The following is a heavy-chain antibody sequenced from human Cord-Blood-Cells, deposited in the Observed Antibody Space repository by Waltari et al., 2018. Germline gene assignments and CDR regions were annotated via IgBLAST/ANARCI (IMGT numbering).Heavy chain of an antibody. Sequence: QVQLVQSGAEVKKPGASVKCSCKVSGYTPPELSMHWVRQPPGEGLEWMGGFDPEDGETIYAQKFQGRVTMTEDTSTDTAYMELSSLRSEDTAVYYCATPYCSGGSCYSDAFDIWGQGTMVTVSS. J-gene: IGHJ3*02. V-gene: IGHV1-24*01. CDR1: GYTPPELS. D-gene: IGHD2-15*01. CDR2: FDPEDGET. CDR3: ATPYCSGGSCYSDAFDI.